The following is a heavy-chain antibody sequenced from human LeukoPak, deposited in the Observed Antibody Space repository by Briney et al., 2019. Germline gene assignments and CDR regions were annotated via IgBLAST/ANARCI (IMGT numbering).Heavy chain of an antibody. CDR2: ISGSGGST. D-gene: IGHD3-22*01. CDR1: GFTFSSYA. J-gene: IGHJ4*02. V-gene: IGHV3-23*01. Sequence: PGGSLRLSCAASGFTFSSYAMSWVRQAPGKGLEWVSAISGSGGSTYYADSVKGRFTISRDNSKNTLYLQMNSLRAEDTAVYYCATQLYYYDSSGLDYWGQGTLVTVSS. CDR3: ATQLYYYDSSGLDY.